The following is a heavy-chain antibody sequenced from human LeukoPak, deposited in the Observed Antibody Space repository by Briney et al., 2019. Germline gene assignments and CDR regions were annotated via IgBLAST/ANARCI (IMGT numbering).Heavy chain of an antibody. V-gene: IGHV3-7*01. CDR2: IKQDGSEK. D-gene: IGHD3-22*01. CDR3: ARGYGSSGYRS. CDR1: GFTLSTYW. J-gene: IGHJ5*02. Sequence: GGSLRLSCAASGFTLSTYWMNWVRQAPGKGLEWVATIKQDGSEKYYVDSVKGRFTISRDNAKNSLYLQMNSLRAEDTAVYYCARGYGSSGYRSWGQGTLVTVSS.